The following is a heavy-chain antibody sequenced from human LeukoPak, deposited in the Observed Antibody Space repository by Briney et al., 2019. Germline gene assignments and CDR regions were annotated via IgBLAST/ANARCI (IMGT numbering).Heavy chain of an antibody. V-gene: IGHV3-20*04. CDR3: AKATGPRAAAGIDY. D-gene: IGHD6-13*01. CDR1: GFTFNDYG. Sequence: GGSLRLSCAASGFTFNDYGMSWVRQAPGKGLEWVSGINWNGGRTGYADSMKGRFIISRDNAKNSLYLQMNSLRAEDMALYYCAKATGPRAAAGIDYWGQGTLVTVSS. J-gene: IGHJ4*02. CDR2: INWNGGRT.